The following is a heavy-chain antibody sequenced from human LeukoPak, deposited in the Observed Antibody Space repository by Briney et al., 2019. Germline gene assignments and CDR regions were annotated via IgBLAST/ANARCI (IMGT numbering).Heavy chain of an antibody. Sequence: GASVKVSCKASGYTFTGYYMHWVRQAPGQGLEWMGWINPNSGGTNYAQKFQGRVTMTRDTSISTAYMELSSLRSDDTAVYYCARVLVPAGGGVVDYWGQGTLVTVSS. V-gene: IGHV1-2*02. CDR2: INPNSGGT. J-gene: IGHJ4*02. CDR1: GYTFTGYY. D-gene: IGHD3-16*01. CDR3: ARVLVPAGGGVVDY.